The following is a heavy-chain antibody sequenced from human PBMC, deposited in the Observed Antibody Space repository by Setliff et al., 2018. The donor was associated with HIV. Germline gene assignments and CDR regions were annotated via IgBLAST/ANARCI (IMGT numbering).Heavy chain of an antibody. V-gene: IGHV3-53*01. Sequence: GGSLRLSCVASKFSVSDSYMGWVRQAPGKGLEWVSFVHNTDTYYADSVKGRFTISRDNSKNTLYLQMNSLRADDTAVYYCARDGEDSGGMGAFDLWGQGTVVTVSS. CDR2: VHNTDT. CDR1: KFSVSDSY. J-gene: IGHJ3*01. CDR3: ARDGEDSGGMGAFDL. D-gene: IGHD2-15*01.